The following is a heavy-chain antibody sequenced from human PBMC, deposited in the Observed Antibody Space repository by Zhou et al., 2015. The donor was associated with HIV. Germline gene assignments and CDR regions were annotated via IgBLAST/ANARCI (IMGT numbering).Heavy chain of an antibody. Sequence: LVQSGTEVREPGSSVKVSCKASGGTFSGSDLSWVRQAPGQGLEWMGRITPMFQTHNYAEKFRARLNITVDRHTSAAYMELSSLTSEDAAVYYCARRNMNYDYALDLWGQGTKVIVS. CDR1: GGTFSGSD. V-gene: IGHV1-69*06. D-gene: IGHD3-16*01. J-gene: IGHJ3*01. CDR3: ARRNMNYDYALDL. CDR2: ITPMFQTH.